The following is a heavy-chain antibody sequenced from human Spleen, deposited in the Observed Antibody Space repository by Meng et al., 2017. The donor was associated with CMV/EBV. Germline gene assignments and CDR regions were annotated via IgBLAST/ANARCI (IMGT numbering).Heavy chain of an antibody. CDR1: GFTFGDYA. V-gene: IGHV3-9*01. CDR3: TKDFFTFYYDGSDSPGNSGLDC. J-gene: IGHJ4*02. CDR2: ISWHGGII. D-gene: IGHD3-22*01. Sequence: GGSLRLSCAASGFTFGDYAMFWVRQAPGKGLEWVSGISWHGGIIGYADSVKGRFTISRDNAKNFLYLQMNSLRAEDTAFYYCTKDFFTFYYDGSDSPGNSGLDCWGQGTLVTVS.